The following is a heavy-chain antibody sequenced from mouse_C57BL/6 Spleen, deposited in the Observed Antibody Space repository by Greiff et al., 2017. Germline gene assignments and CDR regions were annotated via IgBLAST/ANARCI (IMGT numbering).Heavy chain of an antibody. V-gene: IGHV1-80*01. D-gene: IGHD2-3*01. J-gene: IGHJ1*03. CDR2: IYPGDGDT. CDR3: ARSGYYPSYWYFEV. CDR1: GYAFSSYW. Sequence: QVQLKESGAELVKPGASVKISCKASGYAFSSYWMNWVKQRPGKGLEWIGQIYPGDGDTNYNGKFKGKATLTADKSSSTAYMQLSSLTSEDSAVYFCARSGYYPSYWYFEVWGTGTTVTVSS.